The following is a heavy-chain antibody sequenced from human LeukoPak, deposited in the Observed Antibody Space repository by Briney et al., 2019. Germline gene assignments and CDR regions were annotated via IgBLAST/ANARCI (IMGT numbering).Heavy chain of an antibody. J-gene: IGHJ4*02. Sequence: GESLKISCKGSGYSFTNYWIGWVRQMPGKGLEWMGIIYPGDSDTRYSPSFQGQVTISADKSISTAYLQWSSLKASDTAMYYCARTYCGGDCYHSGYYFDYWGQGTLVTVSS. CDR1: GYSFTNYW. V-gene: IGHV5-51*01. D-gene: IGHD2-21*02. CDR2: IYPGDSDT. CDR3: ARTYCGGDCYHSGYYFDY.